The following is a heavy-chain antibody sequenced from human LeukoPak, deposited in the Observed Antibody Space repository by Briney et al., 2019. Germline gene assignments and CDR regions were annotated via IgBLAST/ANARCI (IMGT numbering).Heavy chain of an antibody. J-gene: IGHJ2*01. V-gene: IGHV3-23*01. Sequence: GGSLRLSCAASGFTFSSYAMSWVRQAPGKGLEWVSAITGSGGSTYYADSVKGRFTISGDNSKNTLYLQMNSLRAEDTAVYYCAKDTASSWWYFDLWGRGTPVTVSS. CDR3: AKDTASSWWYFDL. CDR2: ITGSGGST. CDR1: GFTFSSYA. D-gene: IGHD5-18*01.